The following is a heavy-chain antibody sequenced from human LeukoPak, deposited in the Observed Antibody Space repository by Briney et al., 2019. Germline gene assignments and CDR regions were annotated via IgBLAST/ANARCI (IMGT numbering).Heavy chain of an antibody. D-gene: IGHD3-22*01. CDR2: ISAYNGNT. Sequence: ASVKVSCKASGYTFTSYGISWVRQAPGQGLEWMGWISAYNGNTNYAQKLQGRVTMTTDTSTSTAYMELRSLRSDDTAVYYCARDGVYYDSSGNFDYWGQGTLVTVPS. CDR1: GYTFTSYG. J-gene: IGHJ4*02. CDR3: ARDGVYYDSSGNFDY. V-gene: IGHV1-18*01.